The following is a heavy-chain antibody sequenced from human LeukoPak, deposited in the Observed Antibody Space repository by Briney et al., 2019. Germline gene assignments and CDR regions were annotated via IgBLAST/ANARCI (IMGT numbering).Heavy chain of an antibody. CDR2: ISAYNGNT. Sequence: ASVKVSYKASGYTFTSYGISWVRQAPGQGLKWMGWISAYNGNTNYAQNLQGRVTMTTDTSTSTAYMELRSLRSDDTAVYYCARDSSSTSSTYYYGMDVWGQGTTVTVSS. D-gene: IGHD2-2*01. CDR1: GYTFTSYG. V-gene: IGHV1-18*01. CDR3: ARDSSSTSSTYYYGMDV. J-gene: IGHJ6*02.